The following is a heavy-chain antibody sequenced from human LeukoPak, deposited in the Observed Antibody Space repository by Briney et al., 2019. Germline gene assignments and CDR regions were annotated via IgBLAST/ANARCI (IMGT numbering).Heavy chain of an antibody. CDR1: GFTFSSYA. CDR3: ANQGSSGWYRGYYFDY. D-gene: IGHD6-19*01. Sequence: GGSLRLSCAASGFTFSSYAMHWVRQAPGKGLEWVAVISYDGSNKYHADSVKGRFTISRDNSKNTLYLQMNSLRAEDTAVYYCANQGSSGWYRGYYFDYWGQGTLVTVSS. CDR2: ISYDGSNK. V-gene: IGHV3-30*04. J-gene: IGHJ4*02.